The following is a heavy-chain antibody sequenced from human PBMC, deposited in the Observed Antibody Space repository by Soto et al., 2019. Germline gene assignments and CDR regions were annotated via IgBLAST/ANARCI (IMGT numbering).Heavy chain of an antibody. J-gene: IGHJ5*02. CDR2: VYHTGDT. CDR1: GGTVASSHW. Sequence: QVQLQESGPRLVKPSGSLSLTCGVSGGTVASSHWWSWVRQSPGGGLEWIGNVYHTGDTNLNPSLQSRVTNSVDKSNNQFSLRLNSLTAADTAGYFCGREIVTAGGNNYFDPWGPGTLVTVSS. D-gene: IGHD2-21*02. V-gene: IGHV4-4*02. CDR3: GREIVTAGGNNYFDP.